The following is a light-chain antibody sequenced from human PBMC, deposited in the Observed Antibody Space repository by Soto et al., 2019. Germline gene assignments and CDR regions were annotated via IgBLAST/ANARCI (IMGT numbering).Light chain of an antibody. Sequence: QSALTQPASVSGSPGQSITISCTGTSSNVGNYNFVSWYQQHPGKVPKLLIHDVSKRPSGISARFSGSKSGNTASLTISGLQAEDEADYYCCSYTSSSTLFGTGTKLTVL. CDR1: SSNVGNYNF. CDR3: CSYTSSSTL. CDR2: DVS. V-gene: IGLV2-14*02. J-gene: IGLJ1*01.